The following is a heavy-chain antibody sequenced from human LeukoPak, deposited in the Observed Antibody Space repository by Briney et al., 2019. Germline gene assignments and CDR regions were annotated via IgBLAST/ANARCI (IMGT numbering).Heavy chain of an antibody. CDR2: ISSSGSNI. V-gene: IGHV3-21*05. D-gene: IGHD3-9*01. CDR1: GFTFSSYW. J-gene: IGHJ4*02. Sequence: KTGGSLRLSCVASGFTFSSYWMHWVRQAPGKGLVWVSYISSSGSNIYYADSVKGRFTISRDNAKNSLYLQMNSLRAEDTAVYYCTREVQTYYDILTGHRGYFDYWGQGTLVTVSS. CDR3: TREVQTYYDILTGHRGYFDY.